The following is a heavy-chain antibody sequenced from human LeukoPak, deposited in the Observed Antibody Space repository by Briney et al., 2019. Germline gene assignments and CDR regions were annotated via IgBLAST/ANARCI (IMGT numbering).Heavy chain of an antibody. D-gene: IGHD6-13*01. Sequence: GGSLRLSCAASGFTFNTYSMNRVRQAPGKGLEWVSYISSSSSTIKYADSVKGRFTISRDNAKNSLFLQMNSLRAEDTAVYYCARVYTSSWYDYWGQGTLVTVSS. CDR2: ISSSSSTI. CDR1: GFTFNTYS. J-gene: IGHJ4*02. V-gene: IGHV3-48*01. CDR3: ARVYTSSWYDY.